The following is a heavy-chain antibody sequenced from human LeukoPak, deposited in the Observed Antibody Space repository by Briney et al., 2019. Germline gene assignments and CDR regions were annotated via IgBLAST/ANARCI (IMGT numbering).Heavy chain of an antibody. Sequence: SEPLSLTCTVSGGSISSYYWSGIRQPPGKGLEWIGYIYYSGSTNYNPSLKSRVTISLDTSKNQFSLKLSSVTAADTAVYYCARDPGYRRFDYWGQGTLVTVSS. J-gene: IGHJ4*02. D-gene: IGHD5-24*01. CDR2: IYYSGST. CDR3: ARDPGYRRFDY. CDR1: GGSISSYY. V-gene: IGHV4-59*01.